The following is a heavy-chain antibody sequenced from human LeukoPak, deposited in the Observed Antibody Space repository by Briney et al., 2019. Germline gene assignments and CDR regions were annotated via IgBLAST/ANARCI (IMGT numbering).Heavy chain of an antibody. V-gene: IGHV4-34*01. Sequence: MPSETLSLTCAVYGVSFSGYYWSWIRQPPGKGLEWIGEINHSGSTNYNPSLKSRVTISVDTSKNQFSLKLSSVTAADTAVYYCAAGIAVAGTDYYYYYYMDVWGKGTTVTISS. CDR3: AAGIAVAGTDYYYYYYMDV. J-gene: IGHJ6*03. CDR2: INHSGST. CDR1: GVSFSGYY. D-gene: IGHD6-19*01.